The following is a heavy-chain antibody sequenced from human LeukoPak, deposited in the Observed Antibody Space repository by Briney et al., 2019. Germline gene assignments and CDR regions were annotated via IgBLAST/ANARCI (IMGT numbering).Heavy chain of an antibody. J-gene: IGHJ4*02. D-gene: IGHD6-19*01. Sequence: PGGSLRLSCAASGFTFSSYAMHWVRQAPGKGLEYVSTISSNGGSTYYANSVKGRFTISRDNSKNTLYLQMGSLRAEDMAVYYCARVGGRIAVAGNDYWGRGTLVTVSS. CDR1: GFTFSSYA. CDR3: ARVGGRIAVAGNDY. V-gene: IGHV3-64*01. CDR2: ISSNGGST.